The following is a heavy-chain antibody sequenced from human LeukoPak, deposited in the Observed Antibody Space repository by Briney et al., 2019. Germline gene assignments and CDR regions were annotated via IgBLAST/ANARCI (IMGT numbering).Heavy chain of an antibody. CDR1: GFTFSSYW. V-gene: IGHV3-7*01. Sequence: GGSLRLSCAASGFTFSSYWMSWVRQAPGKGLEWAANIKKDGSEKYYVGSVKGRFTISRDNAKNSLYLQMNSLRAEDTAVYYCARRLYSFTSYFDYWGQGTLVTVSS. CDR2: IKKDGSEK. CDR3: ARRLYSFTSYFDY. J-gene: IGHJ4*02. D-gene: IGHD5-18*01.